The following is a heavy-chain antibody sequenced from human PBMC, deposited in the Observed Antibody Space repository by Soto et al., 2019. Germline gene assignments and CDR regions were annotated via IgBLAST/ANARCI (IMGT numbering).Heavy chain of an antibody. Sequence: SETLSLTCTVSGGSISSSSYYWGWIRQPPGKGLEWIGSIYYSGSTYYNPSLKSRVTISVDTSKNQFSLKLSSVTAADTAVYYCASHSDGSGSYYPPSSYYYYYYMDVWGKGTTVTVSS. CDR2: IYYSGST. CDR1: GGSISSSSYY. J-gene: IGHJ6*03. D-gene: IGHD3-10*01. CDR3: ASHSDGSGSYYPPSSYYYYYYMDV. V-gene: IGHV4-39*01.